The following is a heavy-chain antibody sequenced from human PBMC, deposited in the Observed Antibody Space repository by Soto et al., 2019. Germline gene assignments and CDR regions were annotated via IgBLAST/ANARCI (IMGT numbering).Heavy chain of an antibody. V-gene: IGHV3-21*01. Sequence: EVQLVESGGGLVKPGGSLRLSCAASGFTFSSYSMNWVRQAPGKGLEWVSSISSSSSYIYYADSVKGRFTISRDNAKNSLYLQMNSLRAEDTAVYYCARDREMVRGLGYYYYYMDVWGKGTTVTVSS. CDR3: ARDREMVRGLGYYYYYMDV. J-gene: IGHJ6*03. CDR1: GFTFSSYS. D-gene: IGHD3-10*01. CDR2: ISSSSSYI.